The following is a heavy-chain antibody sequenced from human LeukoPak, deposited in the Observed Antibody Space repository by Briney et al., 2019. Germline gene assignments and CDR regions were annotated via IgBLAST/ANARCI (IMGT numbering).Heavy chain of an antibody. D-gene: IGHD6-19*01. V-gene: IGHV3-48*03. CDR1: GFTFSSYE. CDR3: ARRHYNSGSTDY. CDR2: INTSGGTI. Sequence: PGGSLRLSCAASGFTFSSYEMNWVRQAPGKGVEWVSYINTSGGTIYYADSVKSRFTISRDNVESSLYLQMNSLRADDTAVYYCARRHYNSGSTDYWGQGTLVTVSS. J-gene: IGHJ4*02.